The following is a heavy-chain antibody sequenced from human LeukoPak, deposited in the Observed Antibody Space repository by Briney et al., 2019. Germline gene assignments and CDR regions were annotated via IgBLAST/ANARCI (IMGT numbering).Heavy chain of an antibody. CDR2: IIPIFGTA. J-gene: IGHJ5*02. D-gene: IGHD3-10*01. Sequence: GASVKVSCKASGGTFSSYAISWVRQAPGQGLKWMGGIIPIFGTANYAQKFQGRVTITADESTSTAYMELSSLRSEDTAVYYCARGITMVRGDPASFDPWGQGTLVTVSS. CDR3: ARGITMVRGDPASFDP. CDR1: GGTFSSYA. V-gene: IGHV1-69*13.